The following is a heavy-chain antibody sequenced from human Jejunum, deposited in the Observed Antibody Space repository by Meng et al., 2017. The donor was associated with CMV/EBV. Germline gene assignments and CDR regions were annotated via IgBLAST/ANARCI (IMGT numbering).Heavy chain of an antibody. CDR2: ISSSSSAI. CDR3: ARDFWDTDYTGY. V-gene: IGHV3-48*02. D-gene: IGHD3-16*01. CDR1: GFSFSNNH. Sequence: SGFSFSNNHMKWGRQAPGRGQEWISYISSSSSAIEYADSVKDRFTSSRDNAKSSMYLQMNSLRDEDTAVYYCARDFWDTDYTGYWGQGTLVTVSS. J-gene: IGHJ4*02.